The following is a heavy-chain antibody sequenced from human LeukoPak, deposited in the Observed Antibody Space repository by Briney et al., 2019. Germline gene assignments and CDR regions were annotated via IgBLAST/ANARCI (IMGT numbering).Heavy chain of an antibody. V-gene: IGHV4-59*01. CDR3: ARFTYYYDSSGYYQYYFDY. D-gene: IGHD3-22*01. Sequence: PSETLSLTCTVSGGSTSSYYWSWIRQPPGKGLEWIGYIYYSGSTNYNPSLKSRVTISVDTSKNQFSLKLSSVTAADTAVYYCARFTYYYDSSGYYQYYFDYWGQGTLVTVSS. CDR2: IYYSGST. J-gene: IGHJ4*02. CDR1: GGSTSSYY.